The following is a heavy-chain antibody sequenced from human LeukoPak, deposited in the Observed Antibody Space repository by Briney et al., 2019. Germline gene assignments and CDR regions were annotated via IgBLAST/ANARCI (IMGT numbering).Heavy chain of an antibody. CDR2: IYYSGST. D-gene: IGHD2-15*01. Sequence: SETLSLTCTVSGGSISSSSYYWGWIRQPPGKGLEWIGSIYYSGSTYYNPSLKSRVTISVDTSKNQFSLKLSSVTAADTAVYYCASSGGLTEDAFDIWGQGTMVTVSS. CDR1: GGSISSSSYY. J-gene: IGHJ3*02. V-gene: IGHV4-39*07. CDR3: ASSGGLTEDAFDI.